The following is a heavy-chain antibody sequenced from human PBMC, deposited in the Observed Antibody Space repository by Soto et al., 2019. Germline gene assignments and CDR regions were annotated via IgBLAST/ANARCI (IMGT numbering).Heavy chain of an antibody. J-gene: IGHJ3*02. CDR2: IYHSGST. CDR3: ARSYGGRWDAFDI. V-gene: IGHV4-30-2*01. CDR1: GGSISSGGYP. Sequence: QLQLQESGSGLAKPSQTLSLTCAVSGGSISSGGYPWSWIRQPPGKGLEWIGYIYHSGSTYYNPSLKSRVTISVDRSKNQFSLKLSSVTAADTAVYYCARSYGGRWDAFDIWGQGTMVTVSS. D-gene: IGHD3-16*01.